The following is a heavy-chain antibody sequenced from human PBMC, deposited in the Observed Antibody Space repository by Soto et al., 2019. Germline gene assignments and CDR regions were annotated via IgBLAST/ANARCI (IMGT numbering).Heavy chain of an antibody. CDR2: IRGSGCST. V-gene: IGHV3-23*01. CDR3: AKDLAKYSSSQGALDI. D-gene: IGHD6-13*01. CDR1: GFTFSSYA. J-gene: IGHJ3*02. Sequence: EVQLLESGGGLVQPGGSLRLSCAASGFTFSSYAMSWVRQAPGKGLEWVSAIRGSGCSTYYADSVKGRFTISRDNPKNTLYLQMNGLRAEDTAVYYCAKDLAKYSSSQGALDIWGQGTMVTVSS.